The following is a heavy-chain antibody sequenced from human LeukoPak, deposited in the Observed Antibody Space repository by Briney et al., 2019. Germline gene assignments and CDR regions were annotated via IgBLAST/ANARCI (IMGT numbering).Heavy chain of an antibody. Sequence: SETLSLTCTVSGGSISTYYWSCIRQPPGKGLEWIGYIYYSGSTNQNPSLKSRVTISVDTSKNQFSLKLSSVTAADTAVYYCARAVRYFGQDAFDIWGQGTMVTVSS. CDR1: GGSISTYY. D-gene: IGHD3-9*01. J-gene: IGHJ3*02. V-gene: IGHV4-59*01. CDR3: ARAVRYFGQDAFDI. CDR2: IYYSGST.